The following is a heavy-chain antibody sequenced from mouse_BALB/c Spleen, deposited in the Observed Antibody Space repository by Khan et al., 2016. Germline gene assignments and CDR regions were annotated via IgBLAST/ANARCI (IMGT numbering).Heavy chain of an antibody. CDR1: GYAFTNYL. D-gene: IGHD2-14*01. CDR3: ARGYDWYFDV. V-gene: IGHV1-54*01. J-gene: IGHJ1*01. CDR2: INPGSGGT. Sequence: QVQLQQSGAELVRPGTSVKVSCKASGYAFTNYLIEWVKQRPGQGLEWIGVINPGSGGTDYNEKFKGKATLTAAKSSSTAYMQLSSLTADDSAVSFCARGYDWYFDVWGAGTTVTVSS.